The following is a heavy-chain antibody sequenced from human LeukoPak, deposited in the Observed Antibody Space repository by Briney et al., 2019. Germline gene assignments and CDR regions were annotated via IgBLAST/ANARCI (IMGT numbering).Heavy chain of an antibody. Sequence: PSETLSLTCTVSGGSISSYYWSWIRQPLGKGLEWIGYIYYSGSTNYNPSLKSRVTISVDTSKNQFSLKLSSVTAADTAVYYCARHYYDILTGYPNAYNWFDPWGQGTLVTVSS. CDR2: IYYSGST. V-gene: IGHV4-59*01. CDR3: ARHYYDILTGYPNAYNWFDP. J-gene: IGHJ5*02. CDR1: GGSISSYY. D-gene: IGHD3-9*01.